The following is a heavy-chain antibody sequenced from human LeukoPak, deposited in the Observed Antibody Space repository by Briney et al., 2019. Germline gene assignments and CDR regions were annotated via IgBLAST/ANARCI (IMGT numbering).Heavy chain of an antibody. D-gene: IGHD6-6*01. CDR1: GFPFSIYA. Sequence: GGSLRLSCEASGFPFSIYAMSWVRPAPGKGLEWVSAISGTGGSTYYADSVKGRFTISRDNSKNTLYLQMNSLRAEDTAVYYCAKGRYSSSSYFDYWGQGTLVTVSS. V-gene: IGHV3-23*01. CDR2: ISGTGGST. J-gene: IGHJ4*02. CDR3: AKGRYSSSSYFDY.